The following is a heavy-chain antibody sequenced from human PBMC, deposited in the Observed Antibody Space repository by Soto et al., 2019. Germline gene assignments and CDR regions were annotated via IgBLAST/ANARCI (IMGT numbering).Heavy chain of an antibody. CDR1: GFTFSTSA. Sequence: EVQLLESGGNLVQPGGSLRLSCAASGFTFSTSAMGWVRQAPGKGLEWVSTISGSGVSTYYADSVKGRFTISGDNSKNTLYLQMNSLRAADTAVYYCAKDPRAAAGRGEDYWGQGTLVTVSS. CDR3: AKDPRAAAGRGEDY. J-gene: IGHJ4*02. CDR2: ISGSGVST. D-gene: IGHD6-13*01. V-gene: IGHV3-23*01.